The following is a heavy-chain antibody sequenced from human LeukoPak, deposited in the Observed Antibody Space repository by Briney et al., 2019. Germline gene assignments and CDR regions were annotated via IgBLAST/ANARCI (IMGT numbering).Heavy chain of an antibody. D-gene: IGHD7-27*01. CDR2: IRSKAYGGTT. CDR1: GFTFGDYA. J-gene: IGHJ6*03. Sequence: PGGSLRLSCTASGFTFGDYAMSWVRQAPGKGLEWVGFIRSKAYGGTTEYAASVKGRFTISRDDSKSIAYLQMNSLKTEDTAVYYCTRGGDVRDWGYYYYYYMDVWGKGTTVTISS. V-gene: IGHV3-49*04. CDR3: TRGGDVRDWGYYYYYYMDV.